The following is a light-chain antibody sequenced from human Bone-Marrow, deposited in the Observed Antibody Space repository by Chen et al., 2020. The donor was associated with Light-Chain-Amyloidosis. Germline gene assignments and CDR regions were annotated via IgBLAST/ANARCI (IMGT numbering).Light chain of an antibody. CDR3: CSYAGSTTYIV. J-gene: IGLJ2*01. Sequence: QSALTQPASVSGSPGLSINISCTGTSRDVGSYNLVTWYQQHPGKAPKLMIFDVTKRPSGVSTRFSGSKSGNTASLTISGLQADDEADYYCCSYAGSTTYIVFGGGTKLTVL. CDR1: SRDVGSYNL. CDR2: DVT. V-gene: IGLV2-23*02.